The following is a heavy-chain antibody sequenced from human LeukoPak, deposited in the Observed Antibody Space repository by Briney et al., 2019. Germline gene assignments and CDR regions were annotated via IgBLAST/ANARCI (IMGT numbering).Heavy chain of an antibody. CDR1: GGSISSYY. J-gene: IGHJ6*02. Sequence: SETLSLTCTVSGGSISSYYWSWIRQPAGKGLEWIGRIYTSGSTNYNPSLKSRVTVSVDTSKNQFSLKLSSVTAADTAVYYCARGLPRYYYYGMDVWGQGTTVTVSS. V-gene: IGHV4-4*07. CDR3: ARGLPRYYYYGMDV. CDR2: IYTSGST.